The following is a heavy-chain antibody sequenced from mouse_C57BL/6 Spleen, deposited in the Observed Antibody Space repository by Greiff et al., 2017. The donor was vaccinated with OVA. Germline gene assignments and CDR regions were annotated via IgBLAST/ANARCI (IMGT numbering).Heavy chain of an antibody. CDR2: IDPSDSYT. D-gene: IGHD4-1*01. Sequence: QVQLQQPGAELVMPGASVKLSCKASGYTFTSYWMHWVKQRPGQGLEWIGEIDPSDSYTNYNQKFKGKSTLTVDKFSSTAYMQLSSLTSEDSAVYYCARGNWDVGYAMDYWGQGTSVTVSS. J-gene: IGHJ4*01. CDR1: GYTFTSYW. CDR3: ARGNWDVGYAMDY. V-gene: IGHV1-69*01.